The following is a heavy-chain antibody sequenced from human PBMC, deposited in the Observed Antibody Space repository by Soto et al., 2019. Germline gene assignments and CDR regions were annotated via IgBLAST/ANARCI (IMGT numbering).Heavy chain of an antibody. CDR3: ARQYYDFWSGPKGGMDV. V-gene: IGHV1-3*01. J-gene: IGHJ6*02. D-gene: IGHD3-3*01. CDR2: INPNNGNT. Sequence: GASVKVSCKASGYIFTDYYMHWVRQAPGQKLGWMGWINPNNGNTNYSQKFQGRVTITRDTSASTAYMELSSLRSEDTAVYYCARQYYDFWSGPKGGMDVWGQGTTVTVSS. CDR1: GYIFTDYY.